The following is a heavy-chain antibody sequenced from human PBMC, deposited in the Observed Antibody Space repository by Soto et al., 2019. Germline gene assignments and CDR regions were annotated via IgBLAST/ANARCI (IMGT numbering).Heavy chain of an antibody. D-gene: IGHD2-15*01. Sequence: PGGSLRLSXVASGFKFGDYAMHWVRQAPGKGLEWVSGVSWNSEVVGYADSVKGRFTISRDNAKNSLFLQMNSVRTDDTALYYCAKDRGPCSGNKCSSLYYYYGMDVWGQGTTVTVSS. CDR3: AKDRGPCSGNKCSSLYYYYGMDV. J-gene: IGHJ6*02. V-gene: IGHV3-9*01. CDR1: GFKFGDYA. CDR2: VSWNSEVV.